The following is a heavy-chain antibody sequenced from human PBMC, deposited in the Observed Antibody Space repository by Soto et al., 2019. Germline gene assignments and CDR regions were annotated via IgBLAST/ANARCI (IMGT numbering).Heavy chain of an antibody. Sequence: QVQLVESGGGVVQPGRSLRLSCAASGFTFSSYGMHWVRQAPGKGLEWVAVIWYDGSNKYYADSVKGRFTISRDNSKNTRYLQMNSLRAEDTAVYYCAREIGDSEGYWGQGTLVTVSS. CDR2: IWYDGSNK. J-gene: IGHJ4*02. D-gene: IGHD2-21*02. CDR3: AREIGDSEGY. CDR1: GFTFSSYG. V-gene: IGHV3-33*01.